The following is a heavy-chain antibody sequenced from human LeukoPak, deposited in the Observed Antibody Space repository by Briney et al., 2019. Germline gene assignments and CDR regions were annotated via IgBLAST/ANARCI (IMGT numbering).Heavy chain of an antibody. D-gene: IGHD1-26*01. J-gene: IGHJ4*02. CDR2: IYHSGST. V-gene: IGHV4-38-2*02. CDR3: AREENGISVDY. Sequence: SETLSLTCAVSGYSISSGYYWGWIRQPPGKGLEWIGSIYHSGSTYYNPSLKSRVTISVDTSENQFSLKLSSVTAADTAVYYCAREENGISVDYWGQGTLVTVSS. CDR1: GYSISSGYY.